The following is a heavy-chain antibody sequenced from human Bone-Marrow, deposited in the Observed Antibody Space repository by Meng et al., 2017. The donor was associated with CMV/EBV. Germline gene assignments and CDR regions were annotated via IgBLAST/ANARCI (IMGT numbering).Heavy chain of an antibody. CDR2: ISSSSSYI. V-gene: IGHV3-21*01. CDR3: ARDGNRIQLWTGGFDY. D-gene: IGHD5-18*01. CDR1: GFSFNRYV. J-gene: IGHJ4*02. Sequence: GGSPRLSWPVSGFSFNRYVVYWVRQAPGKGLEWVSSISSSSSYIYYADSVKGRFTISRVNAKNSLYLQMNSLRAEDTAVYYCARDGNRIQLWTGGFDYWGQGTLVTVSS.